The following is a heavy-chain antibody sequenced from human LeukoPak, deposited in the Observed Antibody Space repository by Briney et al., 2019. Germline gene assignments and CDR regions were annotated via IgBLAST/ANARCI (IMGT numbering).Heavy chain of an antibody. CDR1: GFTFSSYS. CDR3: AKGVEYCSGGSCYKFDP. D-gene: IGHD2-15*01. Sequence: GGSLRLSCAASGFTFSSYSMNWVRQAPGKGLEWVSSISSSSSYIYYADSVKGRFTISRDNAKNSLYLQMNSLRAEDTAVYYCAKGVEYCSGGSCYKFDPWGQGTLVTVSS. J-gene: IGHJ5*02. V-gene: IGHV3-21*01. CDR2: ISSSSSYI.